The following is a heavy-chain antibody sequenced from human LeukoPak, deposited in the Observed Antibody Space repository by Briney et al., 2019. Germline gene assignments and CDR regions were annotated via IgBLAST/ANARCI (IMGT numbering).Heavy chain of an antibody. CDR3: ARVLRYFDWLLYPIDY. Sequence: GGSLRLSCAASGFTFSSYSMNWVRQAPGKGLEWVSSISSSSSYIYYADSVKGRFTISRDNAKNSLYLQMNSLRAEDTAVYYCARVLRYFDWLLYPIDYWGQGTLVTVSS. CDR2: ISSSSSYI. CDR1: GFTFSSYS. J-gene: IGHJ4*02. V-gene: IGHV3-21*01. D-gene: IGHD3-9*01.